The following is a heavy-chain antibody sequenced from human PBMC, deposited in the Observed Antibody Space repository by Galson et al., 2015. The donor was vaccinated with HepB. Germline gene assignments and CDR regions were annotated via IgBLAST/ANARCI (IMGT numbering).Heavy chain of an antibody. V-gene: IGHV3-33*01. D-gene: IGHD3-10*01. J-gene: IGHJ4*02. CDR3: ARDSEVAFDY. Sequence: SLRLSCAASGFTFGSYGMHWVRQAPGKGLEWVAVIWYDGSNKYYADSVKGRFTISRDNSKNTLYLQMSRLRAEDTAVYYCARDSEVAFDYWGQGTLVTVSS. CDR2: IWYDGSNK. CDR1: GFTFGSYG.